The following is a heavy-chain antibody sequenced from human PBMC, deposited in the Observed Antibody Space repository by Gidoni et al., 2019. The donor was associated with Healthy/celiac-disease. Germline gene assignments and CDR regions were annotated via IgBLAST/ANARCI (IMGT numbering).Heavy chain of an antibody. CDR2: ISYDGSNK. V-gene: IGHV3-30*03. J-gene: IGHJ4*02. CDR1: GFTFRSYG. Sequence: QVQLVESGGGVVQPGRSLRLSCAASGFTFRSYGMHWVRQAPGKGLEWVAVISYDGSNKYYADSVKGRFTISRDNSKNTLYLQMNSLRAEDTAVYYCARSFYDFWSGPTPLDYWGQGTLVTVSS. CDR3: ARSFYDFWSGPTPLDY. D-gene: IGHD3-3*01.